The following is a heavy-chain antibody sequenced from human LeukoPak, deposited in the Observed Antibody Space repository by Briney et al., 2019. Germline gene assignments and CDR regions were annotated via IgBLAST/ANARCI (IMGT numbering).Heavy chain of an antibody. CDR2: ISGSGGNA. J-gene: IGHJ4*02. Sequence: GGSLRLSCAASGFTFSNYAMSWVRQAPGKGLEWVSIISGSGGNAYYADSVKGRFTISRDSSKNTLYLQMNTLRAEDTAVYYCAKDFRPNILRGCSDYWGQGTLVTVFS. D-gene: IGHD2/OR15-2a*01. V-gene: IGHV3-23*01. CDR1: GFTFSNYA. CDR3: AKDFRPNILRGCSDY.